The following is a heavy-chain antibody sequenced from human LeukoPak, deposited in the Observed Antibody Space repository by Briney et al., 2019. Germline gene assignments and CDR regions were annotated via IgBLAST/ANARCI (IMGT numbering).Heavy chain of an antibody. CDR2: ISGSGGNT. Sequence: GGSLRLSCAASGFTFSSYWMSWVRQAPGKGLEWVSSISGSGGNTFYTDSVKGRFTISRDKSKNTLFLQMNSLRVEDTAVYYCANPPTATTNFWGQGTLVTVSS. J-gene: IGHJ4*02. V-gene: IGHV3-23*01. CDR1: GFTFSSYW. D-gene: IGHD4-11*01. CDR3: ANPPTATTNF.